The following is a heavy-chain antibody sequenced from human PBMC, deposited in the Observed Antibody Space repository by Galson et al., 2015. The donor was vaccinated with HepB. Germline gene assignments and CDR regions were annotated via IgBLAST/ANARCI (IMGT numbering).Heavy chain of an antibody. CDR2: IWFDGSNK. V-gene: IGHV3-33*01. CDR1: GFIFSGYG. Sequence: SLRLSCAASGFIFSGYGMHWVRQAPGKGLEWVAVIWFDGSNKYYADSVKGRFTISRDNSKNTVYLQMNRLRVEDTALYYCATLWSGYYTPFDYWGQGTLVTVSS. CDR3: ATLWSGYYTPFDY. D-gene: IGHD3-3*01. J-gene: IGHJ4*02.